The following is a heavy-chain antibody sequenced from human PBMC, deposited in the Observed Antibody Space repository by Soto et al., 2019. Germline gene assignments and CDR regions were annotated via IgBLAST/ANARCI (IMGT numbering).Heavy chain of an antibody. J-gene: IGHJ6*03. CDR2: INAGNGNT. Sequence: ASVKVSCTDSVYTYTSYAMHWVRQDPGQRLEWMGWINAGNGNTKYSQKFQGRVTITRDTSASTAYMELSSLRSEDTAVYYCARGYGSGKYYYMDVWGKGTTVTVSS. V-gene: IGHV1-3*01. CDR1: VYTYTSYA. D-gene: IGHD3-10*01. CDR3: ARGYGSGKYYYMDV.